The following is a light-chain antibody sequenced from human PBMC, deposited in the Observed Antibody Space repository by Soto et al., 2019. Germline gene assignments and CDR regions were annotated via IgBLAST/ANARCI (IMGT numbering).Light chain of an antibody. Sequence: IVMTQSPATLSVSPGERATLSCRASQSVSSNLSWYQQKPGQAPRPLLYGASTRATGIPARFSGSGSGTKFTLTISSLQSEDFAVYYCQQSNNWPLFGQGTRLEIK. CDR1: QSVSSN. CDR2: GAS. CDR3: QQSNNWPL. V-gene: IGKV3-15*01. J-gene: IGKJ5*01.